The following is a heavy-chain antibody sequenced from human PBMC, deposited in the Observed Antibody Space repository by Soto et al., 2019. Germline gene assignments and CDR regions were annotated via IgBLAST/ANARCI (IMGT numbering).Heavy chain of an antibody. CDR3: ARESIVGAFFDY. CDR1: RGTFSSYT. CDR2: IIPILGIA. V-gene: IGHV1-69*04. J-gene: IGHJ4*02. D-gene: IGHD1-26*01. Sequence: WASVKVSCKASRGTFSSYTISWVRQAPGQGLEWMGRIIPILGIANYAQKFQGRVTITADKSTSTAYMELSSLRSEDTAVYYCARESIVGAFFDYWGQGTLVTVSS.